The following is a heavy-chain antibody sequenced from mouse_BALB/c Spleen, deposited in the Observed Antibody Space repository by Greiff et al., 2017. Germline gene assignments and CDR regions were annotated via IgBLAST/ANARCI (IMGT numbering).Heavy chain of an antibody. D-gene: IGHD1-1*01. CDR2: ISDGGSYT. CDR3: ARGGDYAWFAY. Sequence: EVKLVESGGGLVKPGGSLKLSCAASGFTFSDYYMYWVRQTPEKRLEWVATISDGGSYTYYPDSVKGRFTISRDNAKNNLYLQMSSLKSEDTAMYYCARGGDYAWFAYWGQGTLVTVSA. CDR1: GFTFSDYY. V-gene: IGHV5-4*02. J-gene: IGHJ3*01.